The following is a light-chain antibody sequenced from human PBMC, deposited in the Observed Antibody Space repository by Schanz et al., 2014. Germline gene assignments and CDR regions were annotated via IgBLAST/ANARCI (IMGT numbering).Light chain of an antibody. J-gene: IGKJ4*01. CDR2: GAS. V-gene: IGKV3-20*01. Sequence: EIVLTQSPATLSLSPGERATLSCRASQSVSSYLAWYQQKPGQAPRLLIYGASSRAAGIPDRFSGSGSGTDFTLTISRLEPDDLAVYYCQQYGSSPPLTFGGGTKVEIK. CDR3: QQYGSSPPLT. CDR1: QSVSSY.